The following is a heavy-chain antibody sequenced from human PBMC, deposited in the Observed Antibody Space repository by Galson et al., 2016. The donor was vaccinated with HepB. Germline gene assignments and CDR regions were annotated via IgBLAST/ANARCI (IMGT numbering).Heavy chain of an antibody. D-gene: IGHD3-10*01. CDR3: ARGRGSSDY. J-gene: IGHJ4*02. V-gene: IGHV1-8*01. Sequence: SVKVSCKASGGNFGSFVISWVRQATGQGLQWMGWMNPISGNTGYAQKFQGRVTMTRKTSISTAYLELSSLRSDDTAVYYCARGRGSSDYWGQGTLVTVSS. CDR1: GGNFGSFV. CDR2: MNPISGNT.